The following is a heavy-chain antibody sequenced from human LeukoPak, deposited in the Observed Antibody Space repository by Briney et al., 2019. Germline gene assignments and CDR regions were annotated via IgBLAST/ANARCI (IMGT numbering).Heavy chain of an antibody. CDR3: ARQTGVDSFDI. J-gene: IGHJ3*02. CDR1: RGSISSYY. Sequence: PSETLSRTCTVSRGSISSYYWSWIRQPPGKGLEWIGYIYNGGSTSYNPSLKGRVTISLDTSKNQFSLRLTSVTAADTAIFYCARQTGVDSFDIWGRGTMVTVSS. CDR2: IYNGGST. V-gene: IGHV4-59*01. D-gene: IGHD3-10*01.